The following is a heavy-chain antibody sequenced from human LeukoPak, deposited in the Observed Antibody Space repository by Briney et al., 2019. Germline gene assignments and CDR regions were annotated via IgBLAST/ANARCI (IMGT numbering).Heavy chain of an antibody. CDR1: GFTFSSYD. D-gene: IGHD2-2*01. CDR3: ARSRSHDAFDI. J-gene: IGHJ3*02. V-gene: IGHV3-13*01. Sequence: GSLRLSCAASGFTFSSYDMHWVRQATGKGLEWVSAIGTAGDTHYPGSVKGRFTISRENAKNSLYLQMNSLRAGDTAVYYCARSRSHDAFDIWGQGTMVTVSS. CDR2: IGTAGDT.